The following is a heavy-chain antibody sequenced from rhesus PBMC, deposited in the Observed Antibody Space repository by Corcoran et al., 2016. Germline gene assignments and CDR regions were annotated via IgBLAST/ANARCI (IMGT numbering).Heavy chain of an antibody. D-gene: IGHD4-23*01. CDR1: DGSVSGYYY. J-gene: IGHJ5-2*02. V-gene: IGHV4-73*01. CDR2: IEGNSANT. CDR3: ARNTRYSKFVRTISSFDV. Sequence: QVKLQQWGEGLVKASETLSLTCAVYDGSVSGYYYWNWIRQPPGKGLEWMGYIEGNSANTNYSPSLQNRVTTSKDTSKNQFSLKVRFVTAADTAVYYCARNTRYSKFVRTISSFDVWGRGFLVTVSS.